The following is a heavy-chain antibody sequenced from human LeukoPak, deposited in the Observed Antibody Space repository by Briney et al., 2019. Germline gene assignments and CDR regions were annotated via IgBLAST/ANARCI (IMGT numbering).Heavy chain of an antibody. Sequence: GRSLRLSCAASGFTFSSYAMHWVRQAPGKGLEWVAVISYDGSNKYYADSVKGRFTISRDNSKNTLYLQMNSLRAEVTAVYYCARGQLYYDSSGPGGVYYFDYWGQGTLVTVSS. D-gene: IGHD3-22*01. J-gene: IGHJ4*02. V-gene: IGHV3-30-3*01. CDR2: ISYDGSNK. CDR3: ARGQLYYDSSGPGGVYYFDY. CDR1: GFTFSSYA.